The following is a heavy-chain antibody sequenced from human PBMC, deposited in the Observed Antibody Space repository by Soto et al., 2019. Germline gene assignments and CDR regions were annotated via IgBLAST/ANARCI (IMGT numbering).Heavy chain of an antibody. CDR1: GFTFSSYS. CDR2: ISSSSSYI. J-gene: IGHJ5*02. Sequence: GGSLRLSCAASGFTFSSYSMNWVRQAPGKGLEWVSSISSSSSYIYYADSVKGRFTISRDNAKNSLYLQMNSLRAEDTVVYYCARDPIIAMVRGVINWFDPWGQGTLVTVSS. V-gene: IGHV3-21*01. CDR3: ARDPIIAMVRGVINWFDP. D-gene: IGHD3-10*01.